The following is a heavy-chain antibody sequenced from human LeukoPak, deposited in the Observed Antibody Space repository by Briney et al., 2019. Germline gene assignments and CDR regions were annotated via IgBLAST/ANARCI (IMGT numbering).Heavy chain of an antibody. CDR1: GFTFSSYG. Sequence: PGGSLRLSCAASGFTFSSYGMHWVRQAPGKGLEWAAFIRYDGSNKYYADSVKGRFTISRDNSKNTLYLQMNSLRAEDTAVYYCAKCEATTLSYFDYWGQGTLVTVSS. J-gene: IGHJ4*02. V-gene: IGHV3-30*02. D-gene: IGHD4-17*01. CDR3: AKCEATTLSYFDY. CDR2: IRYDGSNK.